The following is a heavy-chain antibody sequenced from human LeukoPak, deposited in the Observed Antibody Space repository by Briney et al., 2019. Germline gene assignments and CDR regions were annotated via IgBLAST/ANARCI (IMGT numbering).Heavy chain of an antibody. D-gene: IGHD7-27*01. J-gene: IGHJ4*02. CDR2: INAGNGNT. V-gene: IGHV1-3*01. Sequence: ASVKVSCKASGYTFTSYAMHWVRQAPGQRLEWTGWINAGNGNTKYSQKFQGRVTITRDTSASTAYMELSSLRSEDTAVYYCARDLGSPWAYFDYWGQGTLVTVSS. CDR1: GYTFTSYA. CDR3: ARDLGSPWAYFDY.